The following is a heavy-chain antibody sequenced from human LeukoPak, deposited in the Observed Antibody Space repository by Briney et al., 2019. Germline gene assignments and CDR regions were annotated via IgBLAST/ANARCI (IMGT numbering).Heavy chain of an antibody. CDR2: ISSSSSYI. V-gene: IGHV3-21*01. CDR1: GFTFSSYS. D-gene: IGHD1-26*01. J-gene: IGHJ5*02. Sequence: GGSLRLSCAASGFTFSSYSMNWVRQAPGKGLEWVSSISSSSSYIYYADSVKGRFTISRDNAKNSLYLQMNSLRAEDTAVYYCAREFSGSYSKWFDPWGQGTLVTVSS. CDR3: AREFSGSYSKWFDP.